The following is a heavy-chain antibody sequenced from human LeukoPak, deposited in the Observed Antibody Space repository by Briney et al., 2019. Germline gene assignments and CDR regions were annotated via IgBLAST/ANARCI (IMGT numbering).Heavy chain of an antibody. D-gene: IGHD6-13*01. V-gene: IGHV4-59*01. J-gene: IGHJ4*02. CDR3: ARRTYSRSWYYFDY. Sequence: SETLSLTCTVSGGSISSYYWSWIRQPPGKGLEGIGYIYYSGSTNYNPSLKSRVTISVDTSKNQSSLKLSSVTAADTAVYYCARRTYSRSWYYFDYWGQGTLVTVSS. CDR1: GGSISSYY. CDR2: IYYSGST.